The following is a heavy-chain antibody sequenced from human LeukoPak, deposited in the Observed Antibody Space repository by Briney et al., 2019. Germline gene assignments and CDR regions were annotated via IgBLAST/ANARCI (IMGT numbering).Heavy chain of an antibody. Sequence: ASVKVSCKASGYTFTDYYMHWVRQAPGQGLEWMGWINPNSGGTNYAQKFQGRVTMTRDTSISTAYMELSRLRSDDTAVYYCVRSIVATPPEGYWGQGTLVTVSS. CDR1: GYTFTDYY. CDR2: INPNSGGT. V-gene: IGHV1-2*02. J-gene: IGHJ4*02. D-gene: IGHD5-12*01. CDR3: VRSIVATPPEGY.